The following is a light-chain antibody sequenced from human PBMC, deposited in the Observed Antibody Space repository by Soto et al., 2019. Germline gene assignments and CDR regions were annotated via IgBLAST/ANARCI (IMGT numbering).Light chain of an antibody. CDR3: QQGYSAYT. V-gene: IGKV1-39*01. CDR1: QFISNY. Sequence: DIQMTQSPSSLSASVGDRVTFTCRASQFISNYLNWYQQKPGKAPKLLIYAASHLRSGVPSRFSGSASGTDFTLTISRLQPDDFATYYCQQGYSAYTFGQGTRLEIK. J-gene: IGKJ2*01. CDR2: AAS.